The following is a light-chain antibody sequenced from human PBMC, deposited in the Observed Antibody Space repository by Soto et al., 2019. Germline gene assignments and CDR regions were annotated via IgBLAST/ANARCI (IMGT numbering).Light chain of an antibody. CDR3: QEYGSSPLA. V-gene: IGKV3-20*01. J-gene: IGKJ4*01. Sequence: EIVLTQSPGTLSLSPGERATLSCRASQSVSSSYLAWYQQKPGQAPRPLIYGASSRATGIPDRFSGRGSGTAFTLTISRLEPEDFAVYYCQEYGSSPLALGGGTKVEIK. CDR2: GAS. CDR1: QSVSSSY.